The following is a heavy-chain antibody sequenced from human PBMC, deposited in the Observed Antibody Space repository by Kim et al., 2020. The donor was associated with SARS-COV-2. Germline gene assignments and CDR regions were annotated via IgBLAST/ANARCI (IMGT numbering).Heavy chain of an antibody. CDR1: GYTFTSYG. CDR3: ARDGGFGIFGVVIPAYYYMDV. D-gene: IGHD3-3*01. Sequence: ASVKVSCKASGYTFTSYGINWVRQAPGQGLEWMGWISAYNGNTNYAQKLQGRVTMTTDTSTSTAYMELRSLRSDDTAVYYCARDGGFGIFGVVIPAYYYMDVWGKGTTVTVSS. V-gene: IGHV1-18*01. J-gene: IGHJ6*03. CDR2: ISAYNGNT.